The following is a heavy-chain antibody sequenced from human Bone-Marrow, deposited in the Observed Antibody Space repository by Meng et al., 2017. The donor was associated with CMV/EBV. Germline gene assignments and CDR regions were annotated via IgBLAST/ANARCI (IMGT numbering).Heavy chain of an antibody. V-gene: IGHV3-69-1*01. Sequence: GESLKISCAASGFTFSDYYMSWVRQAPGKGLEWVSSISSSSTIYYADSVKGRFTISRDSAKNSLYLQMNSLRADDTAVYYCASDGMDVWGQGTTVTVSS. CDR2: ISSSSTI. CDR1: GFTFSDYY. J-gene: IGHJ6*02. CDR3: ASDGMDV.